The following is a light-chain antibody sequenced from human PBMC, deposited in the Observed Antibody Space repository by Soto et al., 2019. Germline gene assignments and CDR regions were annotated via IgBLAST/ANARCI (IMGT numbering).Light chain of an antibody. J-gene: IGKJ4*01. CDR3: QQYGSSPLT. V-gene: IGKV3-20*01. Sequence: EIVLTQSPGTLSLSPGERDTLSCRASQSVSSSYLAWYQQKPGQAPRLLIYGASSRATGIPDSFSGSGSGTDFTLTISRLEPEDFAVYYCQQYGSSPLTFGGGTKVEIK. CDR1: QSVSSSY. CDR2: GAS.